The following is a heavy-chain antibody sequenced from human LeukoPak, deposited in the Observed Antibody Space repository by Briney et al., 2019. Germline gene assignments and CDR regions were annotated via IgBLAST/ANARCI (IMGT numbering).Heavy chain of an antibody. Sequence: ASVKVSCKASGYTFTSYGVSWVRQAPGQGLEWVGWISTYNGNTNYAQKLQGRVAMTTDTSTSTAYMELRSLRSDDTAVYYCARVGRYGDHGNNWFDPWGQGTLVTVSS. V-gene: IGHV1-18*01. D-gene: IGHD4-17*01. CDR2: ISTYNGNT. CDR1: GYTFTSYG. CDR3: ARVGRYGDHGNNWFDP. J-gene: IGHJ5*02.